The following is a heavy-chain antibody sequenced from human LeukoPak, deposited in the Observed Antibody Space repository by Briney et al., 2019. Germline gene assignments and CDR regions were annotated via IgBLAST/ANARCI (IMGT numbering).Heavy chain of an antibody. D-gene: IGHD2-15*01. Sequence: SQTLSLTCTVSGGSISSGSYYWSWIRQPAGKGLEWIGRIYTSGSTNYNPSLKSRVTISVDTSKNQSSLKLSSVTAADTAVYYCARVGPYCSGGSCHDYWGQGTLVTVSS. CDR3: ARVGPYCSGGSCHDY. V-gene: IGHV4-61*02. J-gene: IGHJ4*02. CDR2: IYTSGST. CDR1: GGSISSGSYY.